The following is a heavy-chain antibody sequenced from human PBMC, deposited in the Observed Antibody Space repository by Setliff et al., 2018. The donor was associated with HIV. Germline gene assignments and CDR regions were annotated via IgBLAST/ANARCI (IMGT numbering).Heavy chain of an antibody. CDR3: ARLGSGWSDSYYYAMDI. D-gene: IGHD6-19*01. V-gene: IGHV1-18*01. Sequence: ASVKVSCKASGYTFTTYGISWVRQAPGHGLEWMGWISPNFGHTKYAQKFLDRVTMTVDTATSRVYVELRSLRSDDTAVYFCARLGSGWSDSYYYAMDIWGQGTTVTVS. J-gene: IGHJ6*02. CDR2: ISPNFGHT. CDR1: GYTFTTYG.